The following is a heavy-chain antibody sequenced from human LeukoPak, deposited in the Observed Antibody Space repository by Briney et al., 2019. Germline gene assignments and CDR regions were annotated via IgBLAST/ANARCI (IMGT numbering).Heavy chain of an antibody. CDR1: GGSFSGYY. CDR2: INHSGST. Sequence: SETLSLTCAVYGGSFSGYYWSWIRQPPGKGLEWIGEINHSGSTNYNPSLKSRVTISVDTSKNQFSLKLSSVTAVDTAVYYCHTAAGTSWGQGTLVTVSS. CDR3: HTAAGTS. J-gene: IGHJ5*02. V-gene: IGHV4-34*01. D-gene: IGHD6-13*01.